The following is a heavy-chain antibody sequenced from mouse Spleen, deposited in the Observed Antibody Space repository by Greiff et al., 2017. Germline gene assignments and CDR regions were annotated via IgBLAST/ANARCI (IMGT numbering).Heavy chain of an antibody. CDR1: GFTFSDYY. V-gene: IGHV5-16*01. CDR2: INYDGSST. Sequence: EVKLLESEGGLVQPGSSMKLSCTASGFTFSDYYMAWVRQVPEKGLEWVANINYDGSSTYYLDSLKSRFIISRDNAKNILYLQMSSLKSEDTATYYCARGDYSNPYWYAMDYWGQGTSVTVSS. J-gene: IGHJ4*01. D-gene: IGHD2-5*01. CDR3: ARGDYSNPYWYAMDY.